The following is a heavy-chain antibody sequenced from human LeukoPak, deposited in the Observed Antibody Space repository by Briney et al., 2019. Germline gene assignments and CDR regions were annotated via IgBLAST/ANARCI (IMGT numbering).Heavy chain of an antibody. V-gene: IGHV3-30*18. Sequence: GGSLRLSCAASRFTFSNYGMHWVRQAPGKGLEWVAIISYDGSNKYYADSVRGRFTISRDNSKNTLYLQMNSLRVEDSAVYYCAKTGNYNWNGFDYWGQGTLVTVSS. J-gene: IGHJ4*02. CDR3: AKTGNYNWNGFDY. CDR1: RFTFSNYG. CDR2: ISYDGSNK. D-gene: IGHD1-20*01.